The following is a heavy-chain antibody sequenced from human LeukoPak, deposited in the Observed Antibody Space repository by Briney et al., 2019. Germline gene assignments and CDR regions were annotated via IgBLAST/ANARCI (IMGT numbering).Heavy chain of an antibody. D-gene: IGHD2-2*01. V-gene: IGHV3-48*03. J-gene: IGHJ4*01. Sequence: GGSLRLSCAASGFTLSSYEMNWVRQAPGKGLEWVLYISSSGSTIYYADSVKGRFTISRDNAKNSLYLQMNSLRAEDTAVYYCARDSAGYCSSTSCYSDYFDYWGHGALVTVSS. CDR3: ARDSAGYCSSTSCYSDYFDY. CDR2: ISSSGSTI. CDR1: GFTLSSYE.